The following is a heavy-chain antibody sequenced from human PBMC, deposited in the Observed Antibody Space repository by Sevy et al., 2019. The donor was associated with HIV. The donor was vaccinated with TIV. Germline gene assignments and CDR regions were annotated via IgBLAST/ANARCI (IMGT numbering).Heavy chain of an antibody. CDR2: IYSGGST. D-gene: IGHD1-26*01. Sequence: GGSLRLSCAASGFTVSSNYMSWVRQAPGKGLEWVSVIYSGGSTYYADSMKGRFTISRDNSKNTLYLQMNSLRAEDTAVNYCARAPPEYSGSYYDYWGQGTLVTVSS. CDR1: GFTVSSNY. V-gene: IGHV3-53*01. CDR3: ARAPPEYSGSYYDY. J-gene: IGHJ4*02.